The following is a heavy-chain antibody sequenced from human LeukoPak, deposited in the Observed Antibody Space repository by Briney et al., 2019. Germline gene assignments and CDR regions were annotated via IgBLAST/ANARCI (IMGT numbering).Heavy chain of an antibody. CDR1: GGSISSYY. V-gene: IGHV4-59*01. Sequence: SETLSLTCTVSGGSISSYYWSLIRQPPGKGLEWIGYIYYSGSTNYNPSLKSRVTISVDTSKKQFSLKLSSVTAADTAVYYCARYYDFWSGYPADDAFDIWGQGTMVTVSS. J-gene: IGHJ3*02. CDR2: IYYSGST. D-gene: IGHD3-3*01. CDR3: ARYYDFWSGYPADDAFDI.